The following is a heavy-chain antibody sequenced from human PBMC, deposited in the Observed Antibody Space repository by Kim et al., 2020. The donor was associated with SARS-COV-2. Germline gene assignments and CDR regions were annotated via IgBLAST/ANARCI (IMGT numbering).Heavy chain of an antibody. D-gene: IGHD3-22*01. CDR1: GFTFSSYS. J-gene: IGHJ4*02. Sequence: GGSLRLSCAASGFTFSSYSMNWVRQAPGKGLEWVSYISSSSSTIYYADSVKGRFTISRDNAKNSLYLQMNSLRDEDTAVYYCARGGANYYDSSGYSLPADFDYWGQGTLVTVSS. V-gene: IGHV3-48*02. CDR2: ISSSSSTI. CDR3: ARGGANYYDSSGYSLPADFDY.